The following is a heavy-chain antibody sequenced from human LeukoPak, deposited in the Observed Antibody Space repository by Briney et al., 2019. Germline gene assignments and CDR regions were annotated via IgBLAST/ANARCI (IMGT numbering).Heavy chain of an antibody. CDR3: AKSDPPLPY. J-gene: IGHJ4*02. CDR2: IDNDGTNP. CDR1: GFAFSNER. V-gene: IGHV3-74*01. Sequence: GGPLRLSCAASGFAFSNERMHWVRQAPGMGLFWVSYIDNDGTNPTYVDSVKGRFTIPRDNAKSTLYLHMNSLRPEDTGVYFCAKSDPPLPYWGQGTQVTVSS.